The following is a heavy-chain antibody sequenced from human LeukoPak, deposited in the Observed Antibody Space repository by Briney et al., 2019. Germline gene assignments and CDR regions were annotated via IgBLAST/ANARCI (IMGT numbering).Heavy chain of an antibody. V-gene: IGHV3-9*01. Sequence: GGSLRLSCAASGFTFDDYAMHWVRQAPGKGLEWVSGISWNSGSIGYADSVKGRFTISRDNAKNSLYLQMNSLRAEDTALYYCAKDTGMQWLVGFDYRGQGTLVTVSS. CDR1: GFTFDDYA. J-gene: IGHJ4*02. CDR3: AKDTGMQWLVGFDY. D-gene: IGHD6-19*01. CDR2: ISWNSGSI.